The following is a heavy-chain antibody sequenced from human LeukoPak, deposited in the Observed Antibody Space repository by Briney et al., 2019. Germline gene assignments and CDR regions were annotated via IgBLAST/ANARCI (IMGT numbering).Heavy chain of an antibody. CDR2: ISVYIAHT. CDR1: GYRFRKDG. D-gene: IGHD1-20*01. CDR3: ARYHWQTPSFFAY. Sequence: GSVRVSCRASGYRFRKDGISWVRQAPGQGRGWIGWISVYIAHTPYAQTHQGRVTMTTHTSTSTAYMELRSHRSVVPSVSSCARYHWQTPSFFAYWGQGPLVTVST. J-gene: IGHJ4*02. V-gene: IGHV1-18*01.